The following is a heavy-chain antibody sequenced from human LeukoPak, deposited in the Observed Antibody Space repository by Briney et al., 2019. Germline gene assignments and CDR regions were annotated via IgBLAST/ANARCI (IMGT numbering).Heavy chain of an antibody. CDR3: ARGTITFGGVIGDHDY. D-gene: IGHD3-16*02. CDR1: GYTFTGYY. Sequence: SVKVSCKASGYTFTGYYMHWVRQAPGQGLEWMGGIIPIFGTANYAQKFQGRVTITADESTSTAYMELSSLRSEDTAVYYCARGTITFGGVIGDHDYWGQGTLVTVSS. V-gene: IGHV1-69*13. J-gene: IGHJ4*02. CDR2: IIPIFGTA.